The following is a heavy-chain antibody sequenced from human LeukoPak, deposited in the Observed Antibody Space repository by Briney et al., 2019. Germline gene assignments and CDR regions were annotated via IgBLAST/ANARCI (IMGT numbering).Heavy chain of an antibody. CDR3: ARAPFYDSSGYYYGGSYFDY. D-gene: IGHD3-22*01. J-gene: IGHJ4*02. CDR1: GGSISSYY. CDR2: IYYSGST. V-gene: IGHV4-59*01. Sequence: LETLSLTCTVSGGSISSYYWSWIRQPPGKGLEWIGYIYYSGSTNYNPSLKSRVTISVDTSKNQFSLKLSSVTAADTAVYYCARAPFYDSSGYYYGGSYFDYWGQGTLVTVSS.